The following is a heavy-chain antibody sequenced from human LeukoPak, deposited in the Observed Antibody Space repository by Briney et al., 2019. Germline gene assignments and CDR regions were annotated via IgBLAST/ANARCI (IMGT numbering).Heavy chain of an antibody. CDR1: GFTFSSYS. V-gene: IGHV3-21*01. CDR3: ARVGCSGGRCPGYGMDV. Sequence: PGGSLRLSCAASGFTFSSYSMNWVRQAPGKGLEWVSSISSSSYIYYADSVKGRFTISRDNAKNSLYLQMNSLRVEDTAMYYCARVGCSGGRCPGYGMDVWGQGTTVTVSS. J-gene: IGHJ6*02. D-gene: IGHD2-15*01. CDR2: ISSSSYI.